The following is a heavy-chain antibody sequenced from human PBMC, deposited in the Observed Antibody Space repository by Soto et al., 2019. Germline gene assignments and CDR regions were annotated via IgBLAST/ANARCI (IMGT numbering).Heavy chain of an antibody. D-gene: IGHD3-22*01. CDR3: TRAYYDRSAYYLA. CDR1: GFTFSGSA. Sequence: PGGSLRLSCAASGFTFSGSAVHWVRQASGKGLEWLGRIRTMANSYATAYAASVKGRFTISRDDSKNTAFLQMNSLNTEDTAVYFCTRAYYDRSAYYLAWAQGTLVTVSS. V-gene: IGHV3-73*01. J-gene: IGHJ5*02. CDR2: IRTMANSYAT.